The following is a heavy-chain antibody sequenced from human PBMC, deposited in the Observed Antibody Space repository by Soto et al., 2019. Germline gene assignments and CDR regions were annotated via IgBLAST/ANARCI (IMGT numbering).Heavy chain of an antibody. CDR1: GGTFSNYA. Sequence: QVRLVQSGAEVKKPGSSVKVSCKASGGTFSNYAIAWLRQAPGQGLEWMGGIILPFGTPNYAQKFQGRVTISADESMTTAYMEMSDLTSEDTAVYYCARGPDYEGYFDYWGRGTLVTVSS. CDR3: ARGPDYEGYFDY. J-gene: IGHJ4*02. CDR2: IILPFGTP. V-gene: IGHV1-69*12. D-gene: IGHD4-17*01.